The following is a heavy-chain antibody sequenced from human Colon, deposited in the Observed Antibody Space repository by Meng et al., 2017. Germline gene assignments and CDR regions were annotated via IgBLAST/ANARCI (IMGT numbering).Heavy chain of an antibody. CDR1: GFTVSSNY. J-gene: IGHJ4*02. D-gene: IGHD6-25*01. Sequence: ESGGALVQRGGFLSLSCAASGFTVSSNYMSWVRQAPGKGLEWVSVIDTDGGPHYIGSERGRFTISRDDSKNTLSLQMNSLRPGDTAVYYCARSGYHNGYDYWGQGTLVTVSS. CDR3: ARSGYHNGYDY. CDR2: IDTDGGP. V-gene: IGHV3-66*02.